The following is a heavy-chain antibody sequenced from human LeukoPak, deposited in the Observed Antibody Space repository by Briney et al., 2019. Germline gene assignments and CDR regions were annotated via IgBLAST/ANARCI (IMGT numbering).Heavy chain of an antibody. CDR2: ISYDGSNK. CDR3: ARGVYSYGHLIDY. CDR1: GFTFNNYA. Sequence: PGRSLRLSCAASGFTFNNYAMHWVRQAPGKGLEWVAVISYDGSNKYYADSVKGRFTISRDNSKNTLYLQMNSLRAEDTAVYYCARGVYSYGHLIDYWGQGTLVTVSS. V-gene: IGHV3-30*04. J-gene: IGHJ4*02. D-gene: IGHD5-18*01.